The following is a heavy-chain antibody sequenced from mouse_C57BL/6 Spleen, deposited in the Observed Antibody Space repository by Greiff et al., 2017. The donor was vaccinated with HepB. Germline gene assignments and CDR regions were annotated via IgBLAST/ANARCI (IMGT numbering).Heavy chain of an antibody. Sequence: EVHLVESGGGLVKPGGSLKLSCAASGFTFSDYGMHWVRQAPEKGLEWVAYISSGSSTIYYADTVKGRFTISRDNAKNTLFLQMTSLRSEDTAIYYCARDDSKWWYFDVWGTGTTVTVSS. V-gene: IGHV5-17*01. CDR1: GFTFSDYG. J-gene: IGHJ1*03. CDR3: ARDDSKWWYFDV. D-gene: IGHD2-5*01. CDR2: ISSGSSTI.